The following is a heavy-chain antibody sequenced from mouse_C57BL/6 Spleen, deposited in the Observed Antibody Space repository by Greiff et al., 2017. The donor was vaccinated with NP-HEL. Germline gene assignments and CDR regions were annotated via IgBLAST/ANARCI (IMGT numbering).Heavy chain of an antibody. CDR1: GYTFTDYE. CDR3: TRTSNYRTDYFDY. D-gene: IGHD2-5*01. Sequence: VQLQQSGAELVRPGASVTLSCKASGYTFTDYEMHWVKQTPVHGLEWIGAIDPETGGTAYNQKFKGKAILTADKSSSTAYMELRSLTSEDSAVYYCTRTSNYRTDYFDYWGQGTTLTVSS. V-gene: IGHV1-15*01. CDR2: IDPETGGT. J-gene: IGHJ2*01.